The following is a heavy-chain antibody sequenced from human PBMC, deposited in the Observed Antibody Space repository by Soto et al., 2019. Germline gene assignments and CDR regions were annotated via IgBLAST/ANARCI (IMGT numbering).Heavy chain of an antibody. CDR3: ARDPGGYSSGYFPY. V-gene: IGHV1-69*01. D-gene: IGHD5-18*01. CDR2: IIPIFGTA. CDR1: GGTFSSYA. Sequence: QVQLVQSGAEVKKPGSSVKVSCKASGGTFSSYAISWVRQAPGQGLEWMGGIIPIFGTANYAQKFQGRVTITADESTSKAYIELSSLRTEDTAVYYCARDPGGYSSGYFPYWGQGTLVTVSS. J-gene: IGHJ4*02.